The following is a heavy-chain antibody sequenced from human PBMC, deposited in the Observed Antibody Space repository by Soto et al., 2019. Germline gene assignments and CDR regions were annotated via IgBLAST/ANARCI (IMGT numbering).Heavy chain of an antibody. J-gene: IGHJ3*02. D-gene: IGHD6-6*01. CDR2: IIPIFGTA. CDR3: ARDSGIAARGSGLGFDI. V-gene: IGHV1-69*13. CDR1: GGTFSSYA. Sequence: WASVKVSCKASGGTFSSYAISWVRQAPGQGLEWMGGIIPIFGTANYAQKFQGRVTITADESTSTAYMELSSLRSEDTAVYYCARDSGIAARGSGLGFDIWGQGTMVT.